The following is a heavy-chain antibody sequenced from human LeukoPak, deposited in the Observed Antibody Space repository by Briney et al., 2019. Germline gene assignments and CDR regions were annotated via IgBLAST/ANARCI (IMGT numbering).Heavy chain of an antibody. CDR1: GGSINSNSHH. J-gene: IGHJ4*02. Sequence: SDTLSLTCSVSGGSINSNSHHWDWIRQAPGKGLEWIGDIYYSGTTSYNPSLNSRVTISVDTSKNQFSLRLSSVTAADTAVYYCARRGDILTDYAFDYWGQGTLVTASS. CDR3: ARRGDILTDYAFDY. V-gene: IGHV4-39*01. CDR2: IYYSGTT. D-gene: IGHD3-9*01.